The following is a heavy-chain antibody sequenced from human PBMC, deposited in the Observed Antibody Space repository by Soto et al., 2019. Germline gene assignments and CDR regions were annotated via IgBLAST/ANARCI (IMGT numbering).Heavy chain of an antibody. CDR2: ISYDGSNK. J-gene: IGHJ6*02. Sequence: QVQLVESGGGVVQPGRSLRLSCAASGFTFSSYGMHWVRQAPGKGLEWVAVISYDGSNKYYADSVKGRFTISRDNSKNTLYLQMNSLGAEDTAVYYCAKGTYGDYVQHGSGMDVWGQGTTVTVSS. D-gene: IGHD4-17*01. V-gene: IGHV3-30*18. CDR3: AKGTYGDYVQHGSGMDV. CDR1: GFTFSSYG.